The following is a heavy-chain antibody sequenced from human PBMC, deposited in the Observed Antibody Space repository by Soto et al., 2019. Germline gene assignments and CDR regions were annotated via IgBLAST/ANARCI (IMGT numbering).Heavy chain of an antibody. Sequence: GGSLRLSCAASGVTFSSYWIHWVRPAPGKGLVWVSRVNSDGRNTNYADSVKGRFTIPRDNTRNTVHLQMDNLRAEDTAVYYCARGKADYDFRSPSDYYYTDVWGKGTTVTVSS. CDR3: ARGKADYDFRSPSDYYYTDV. V-gene: IGHV3-74*01. D-gene: IGHD3-3*01. CDR2: VNSDGRNT. CDR1: GVTFSSYW. J-gene: IGHJ6*03.